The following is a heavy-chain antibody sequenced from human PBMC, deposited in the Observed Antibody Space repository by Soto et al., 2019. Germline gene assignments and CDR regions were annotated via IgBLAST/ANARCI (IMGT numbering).Heavy chain of an antibody. V-gene: IGHV4-34*01. CDR2: INHSGST. J-gene: IGHJ6*03. D-gene: IGHD4-17*01. CDR1: GGSFSDYY. CDR3: ARTGMTTVTTHDYYYMDV. Sequence: SETLSLTCAVYGGSFSDYYWAWIRQPPGKGLEWIGEINHSGSTNYNPSLKSRVTISVDTSNNHFSLKLTSVTAADTAVYYCARTGMTTVTTHDYYYMDVWDKGTTVTVSS.